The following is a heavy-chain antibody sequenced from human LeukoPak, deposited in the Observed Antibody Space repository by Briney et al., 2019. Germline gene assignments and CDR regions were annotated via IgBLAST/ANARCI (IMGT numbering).Heavy chain of an antibody. J-gene: IGHJ3*02. V-gene: IGHV4-34*01. CDR3: ARVYAWGAFDI. CDR2: INHSGST. D-gene: IGHD3-16*01. Sequence: SETLSLTCAVYGGSFSGYYWSWIRQPPGKGLEWIGEINHSGSTNYNPSLKSRVTISVDTSKNQFSLKLSSVTAADTAVYYCARVYAWGAFDIWGQGTVVTVSS. CDR1: GGSFSGYY.